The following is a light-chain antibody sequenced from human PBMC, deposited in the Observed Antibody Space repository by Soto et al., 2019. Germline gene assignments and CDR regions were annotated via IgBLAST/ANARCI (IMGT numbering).Light chain of an antibody. V-gene: IGLV2-23*01. Sequence: QSVLTQPSSLSGSTGQSITISFTGTSSDVGSYNLVSWYQQHPGKAPKLMIYEGSKRPSGVSNRFSGSKSGNTASLTISGLQAEDEADYYCCSYAGSSTYVFGTGTKVTVL. J-gene: IGLJ1*01. CDR1: SSDVGSYNL. CDR2: EGS. CDR3: CSYAGSSTYV.